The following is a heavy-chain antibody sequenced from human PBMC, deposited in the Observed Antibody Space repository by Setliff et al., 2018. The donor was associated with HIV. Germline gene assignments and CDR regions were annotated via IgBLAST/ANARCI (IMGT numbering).Heavy chain of an antibody. Sequence: LSLTCTVSGDSSSSYYCNWIRQPAGKGLEWIGHMYISGSTSYNPSLKSRVTTSVDTSKNQFSLKLSSVTAADTAVYYCASSRGHSAAPNEFFDYWGQGTLVTVSS. V-gene: IGHV4-4*07. D-gene: IGHD2-2*01. J-gene: IGHJ4*02. CDR2: MYISGST. CDR3: ASSRGHSAAPNEFFDY. CDR1: GDSSSSYY.